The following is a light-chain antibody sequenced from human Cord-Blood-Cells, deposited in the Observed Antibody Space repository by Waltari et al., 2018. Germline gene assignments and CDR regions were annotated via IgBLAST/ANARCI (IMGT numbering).Light chain of an antibody. CDR2: EVS. CDR1: SSDVGSYNL. Sequence: QSALTQPASVSGSPGQSITISCTGTSSDVGSYNLVSWCQQHPGKAPKLMLYEVSKRPSGVSNRFSGSKSGNTASLTISGLQAEDEADYYCCSYAGSSTPSYVFGTGTKVTVL. V-gene: IGLV2-23*02. J-gene: IGLJ1*01. CDR3: CSYAGSSTPSYV.